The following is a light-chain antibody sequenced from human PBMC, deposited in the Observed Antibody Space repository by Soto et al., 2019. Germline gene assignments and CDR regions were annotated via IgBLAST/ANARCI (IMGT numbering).Light chain of an antibody. J-gene: IGKJ4*01. CDR3: QQRSNWPST. CDR2: DAS. CDR1: QSVSSY. V-gene: IGKV3-11*01. Sequence: EIVLTQSPATLSLSPGERAALSCRAIQSVSSYLAWDQQKPGQAHRLRIYDASKRAPGIPARFTGSGSGTDFTLTISSLEPEDFAVYFCQQRSNWPSTFGGGTKVEI.